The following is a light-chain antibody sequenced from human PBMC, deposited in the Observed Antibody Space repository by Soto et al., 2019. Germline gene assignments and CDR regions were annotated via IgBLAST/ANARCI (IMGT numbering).Light chain of an antibody. CDR2: LNSDGSH. V-gene: IGLV4-69*01. CDR3: QTWGTGSVV. J-gene: IGLJ2*01. CDR1: SGHSSYA. Sequence: QLVLTQSPSASASLGASVNLTCTLSSGHSSYAIAWHQQQPEKGPRYLMKLNSDGSHSKGDGIPDRFSGSSSGAERYLTISSLHSEDKADYYCQTWGTGSVVFGGGTKLTVL.